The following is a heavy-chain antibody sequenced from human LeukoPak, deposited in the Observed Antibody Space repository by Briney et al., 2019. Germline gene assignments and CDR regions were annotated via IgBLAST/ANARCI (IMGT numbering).Heavy chain of an antibody. CDR3: ARGARRRRDGYDY. Sequence: SETLSLTCAVYGGSFSGYYWSWIRQPPGKGLEWIGEINHSGSTNYNPSLKSRVTISVDTSKNQFSLKLSSVTAADTAVYYCARGARRRRDGYDYWGQGTLVTVSS. J-gene: IGHJ4*02. CDR2: INHSGST. CDR1: GGSFSGYY. D-gene: IGHD5-24*01. V-gene: IGHV4-34*01.